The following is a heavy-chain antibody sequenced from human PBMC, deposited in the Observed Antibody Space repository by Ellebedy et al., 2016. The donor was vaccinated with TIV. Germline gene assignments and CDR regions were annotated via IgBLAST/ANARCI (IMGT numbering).Heavy chain of an antibody. CDR1: GFTFTNHA. D-gene: IGHD7-27*01. J-gene: IGHJ2*01. Sequence: GESLKISCAASGFTFTNHAVSWVRQAPGKGPEWVSVISGSGGTKYYADSAKGRFTISRDNSKNTLFLQMNSLRAEDTALYYCARDFTGAGRFFDLWGRGTLVTVSS. V-gene: IGHV3-23*01. CDR2: ISGSGGTK. CDR3: ARDFTGAGRFFDL.